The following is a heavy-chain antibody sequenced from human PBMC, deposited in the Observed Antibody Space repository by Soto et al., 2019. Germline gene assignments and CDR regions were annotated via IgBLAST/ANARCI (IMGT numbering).Heavy chain of an antibody. Sequence: SETLSLTCAVSGGSISSYYWSWTRQTAGKGLEWIGRIYPSGNTNYNPSLKSRVTMSIDTSKNQLSLKLRSVTAADTAVYFCAGDEGYYYSGVDVWGQGTAVTVSS. CDR1: GGSISSYY. V-gene: IGHV4-4*07. CDR3: AGDEGYYYSGVDV. J-gene: IGHJ6*02. CDR2: IYPSGNT.